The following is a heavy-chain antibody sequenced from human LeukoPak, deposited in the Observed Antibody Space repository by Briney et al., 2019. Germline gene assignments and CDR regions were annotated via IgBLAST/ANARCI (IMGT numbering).Heavy chain of an antibody. CDR3: AHTVFGVVINIPNPLYYYGMDV. Sequence: SSVKVSCKASGGTFSSYAISWVRQAPGQGLEWMGRIIPIFGIANYAQKFQGRVTITADKSTSTAYMELSSLRSEDTAVYYCAHTVFGVVINIPNPLYYYGMDVWGQGTTVTVSS. V-gene: IGHV1-69*04. CDR2: IIPIFGIA. J-gene: IGHJ6*02. CDR1: GGTFSSYA. D-gene: IGHD3-3*01.